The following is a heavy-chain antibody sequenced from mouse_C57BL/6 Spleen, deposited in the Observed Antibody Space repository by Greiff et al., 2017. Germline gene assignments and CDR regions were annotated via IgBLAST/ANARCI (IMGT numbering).Heavy chain of an antibody. CDR1: GFNFNNTY. CDR2: LDPAYGDT. V-gene: IGHV14-3*01. D-gene: IGHD1-1*01. CDR3: VSLVTTVVATTAC. Sequence: EVQLQQSVAELVRPGASVKLSCKASGFNFNNTYMHWVKQRPEQGLEWIGRLDPAYGDTKYAPKLQGKATITADTSSNTAYLQLSILTSEGTAIYYCVSLVTTVVATTACWGQGTLVTVSA. J-gene: IGHJ3*01.